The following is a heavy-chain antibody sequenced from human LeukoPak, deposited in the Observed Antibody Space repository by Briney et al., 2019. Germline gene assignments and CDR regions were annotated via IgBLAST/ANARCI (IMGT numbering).Heavy chain of an antibody. Sequence: PGGSLRLSCAASGFTFSSYSMNWVRQAPGKGLEWVSSISSSSSYIYYADSVKGRFTISRDNAKNSLYLQMNSLRAEDTAVYYCAKRIAAAGTQYYFDYWGQGTLVTVSS. J-gene: IGHJ4*02. V-gene: IGHV3-21*04. D-gene: IGHD6-13*01. CDR3: AKRIAAAGTQYYFDY. CDR1: GFTFSSYS. CDR2: ISSSSSYI.